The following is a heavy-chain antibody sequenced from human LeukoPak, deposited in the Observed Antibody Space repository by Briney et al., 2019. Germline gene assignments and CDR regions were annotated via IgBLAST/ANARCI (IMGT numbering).Heavy chain of an antibody. V-gene: IGHV4-39*07. CDR2: IYYSGST. CDR3: ARTTMVRGTYYMDV. CDR1: GGSISSSSYY. J-gene: IGHJ6*03. D-gene: IGHD3-10*01. Sequence: SETLSLTCTVSGGSISSSSYYWGWIRQPPGTGLEWLGSIYYSGSTYYNPSLKSRVTISVDTSKNQFSLKLSSVTAADTAVYYCARTTMVRGTYYMDVWGKGTTVTISS.